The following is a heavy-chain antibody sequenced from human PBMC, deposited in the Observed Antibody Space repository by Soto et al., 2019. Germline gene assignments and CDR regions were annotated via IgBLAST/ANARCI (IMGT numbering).Heavy chain of an antibody. CDR3: ASPTPNSSSWYKAPDY. Sequence: QVQLVQSGAEVKKPGASVKVSCKASGYTFTSYYMHWVRQAPGQGLEWMGIINPSGGSTSYAQKFQGRVTMTRDTSTSTVYMELSSLRSEDTAVYYCASPTPNSSSWYKAPDYWGQGTLVTVSS. V-gene: IGHV1-46*01. J-gene: IGHJ4*02. CDR2: INPSGGST. D-gene: IGHD6-13*01. CDR1: GYTFTSYY.